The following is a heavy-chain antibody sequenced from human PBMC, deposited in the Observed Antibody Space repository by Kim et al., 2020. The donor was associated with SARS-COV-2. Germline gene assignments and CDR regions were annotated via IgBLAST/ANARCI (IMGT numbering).Heavy chain of an antibody. Sequence: SVQGRFTISRDNAKNSLYLQMDSLGPEDTGFYYCAKDITSRGTTFDPYFDYWGQGTLVTVSS. V-gene: IGHV3-9*01. J-gene: IGHJ4*02. CDR3: AKDITSRGTTFDPYFDY. D-gene: IGHD4-17*01.